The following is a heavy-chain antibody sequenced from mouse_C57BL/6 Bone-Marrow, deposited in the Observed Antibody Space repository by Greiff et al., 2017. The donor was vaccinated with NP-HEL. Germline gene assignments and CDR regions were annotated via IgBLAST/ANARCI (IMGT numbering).Heavy chain of an antibody. V-gene: IGHV1-26*01. J-gene: IGHJ4*01. CDR3: ARGATRDYAMAY. Sequence: EVQLQQSGPELVKPGASVKISCKASGYTFTDYYMNWVKQSHGKSLEWIGDINPNNGGTSYNQKFKGKATLTVDKSSSTAYMELRSLTSEDSAVYYCARGATRDYAMAYWGQGASVTVSS. D-gene: IGHD3-1*01. CDR1: GYTFTDYY. CDR2: INPNNGGT.